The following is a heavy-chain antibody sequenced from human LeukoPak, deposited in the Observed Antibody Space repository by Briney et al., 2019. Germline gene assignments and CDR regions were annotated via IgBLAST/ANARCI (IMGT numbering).Heavy chain of an antibody. J-gene: IGHJ3*02. CDR3: ARDWTYYGSGSYKGSAFDI. CDR2: ISSSSSTI. Sequence: GGSLRLSCAASGFTFSSYSMNWVRQAPGKGLEWVSYISSSSSTIYSADSVKGRFTISRDNAKNSLYLQMNSLRAEDTAVYYCARDWTYYGSGSYKGSAFDIWGQGTMVTVSS. CDR1: GFTFSSYS. V-gene: IGHV3-48*04. D-gene: IGHD3-10*01.